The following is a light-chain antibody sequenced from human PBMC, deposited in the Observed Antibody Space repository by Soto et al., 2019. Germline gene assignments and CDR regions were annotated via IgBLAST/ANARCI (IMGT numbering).Light chain of an antibody. CDR1: QGISNY. Sequence: IQLTQSPSSLSASVGDRVTITCRASQGISNYLAWYQQKPGKAPKLLIYAASTLQGGVPSRFSGSGSGTEFRLTISTMQPDDFATYYCQQYDSFSVTFGQGTRLEIK. V-gene: IGKV1-9*01. CDR3: QQYDSFSVT. J-gene: IGKJ5*01. CDR2: AAS.